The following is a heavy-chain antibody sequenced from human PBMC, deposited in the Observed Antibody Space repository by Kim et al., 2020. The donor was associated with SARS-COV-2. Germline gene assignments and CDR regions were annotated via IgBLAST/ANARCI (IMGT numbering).Heavy chain of an antibody. Sequence: GGSLRLSCAASGFTFSSYWMHWVRQVPGKGLVWVSRISTDGSTINHADSVKGRFTISRDNAKNTLYLQMNSLRVEDTGLYYCAGGLSAAEGSWGQGTLVTVSS. V-gene: IGHV3-74*01. CDR3: AGGLSAAEGS. J-gene: IGHJ5*02. CDR1: GFTFSSYW. CDR2: ISTDGSTI. D-gene: IGHD6-13*01.